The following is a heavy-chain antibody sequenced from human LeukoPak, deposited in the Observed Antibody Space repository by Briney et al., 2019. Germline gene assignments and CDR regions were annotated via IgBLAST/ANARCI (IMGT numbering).Heavy chain of an antibody. CDR1: GGTFSSYA. CDR2: INPSGGST. Sequence: GSSVKVSCKASGGTFSSYAISWVRQAPGQGLEWMGIINPSGGSTSYAQKFQGRVTMTRDTSTSTVYMELSSLRSEDTAVYYCASARGLRVYWGQGTLVTVSS. V-gene: IGHV1-46*01. CDR3: ASARGLRVY. J-gene: IGHJ4*02. D-gene: IGHD5-12*01.